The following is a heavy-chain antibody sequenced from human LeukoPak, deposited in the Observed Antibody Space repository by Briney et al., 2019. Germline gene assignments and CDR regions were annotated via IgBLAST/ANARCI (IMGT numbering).Heavy chain of an antibody. CDR2: ISYDGNNK. D-gene: IGHD3-3*01. V-gene: IGHV3-30*03. CDR3: ASGGFYDFWSGYYTPFDY. J-gene: IGHJ4*02. Sequence: GGSLRLSCAASGFTFGSYGMHWVRQAPGKGLEWVAVISYDGNNKYYADSVKGRFTISRDNSKNTLYLQMNSLRVEDTAMYYCASGGFYDFWSGYYTPFDYWGQGTLVTVSS. CDR1: GFTFGSYG.